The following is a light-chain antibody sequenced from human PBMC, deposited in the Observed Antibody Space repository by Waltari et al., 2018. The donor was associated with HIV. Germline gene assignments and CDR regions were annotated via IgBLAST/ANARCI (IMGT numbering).Light chain of an antibody. Sequence: YVLTQPPSGSVAPGQTARITCGGSNIGSTVVNWYQQKPGQAPVLVVYEDSDRPSGIPERFSGSSSGNTATLTISRVEAGDEADFYCQVWESRTEHYVFGAGTKLTVL. CDR2: EDS. J-gene: IGLJ1*01. V-gene: IGLV3-21*02. CDR3: QVWESRTEHYV. CDR1: NIGSTV.